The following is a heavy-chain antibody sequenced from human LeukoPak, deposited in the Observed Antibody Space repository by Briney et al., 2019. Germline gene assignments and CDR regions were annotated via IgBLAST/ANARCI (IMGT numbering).Heavy chain of an antibody. V-gene: IGHV4-30-4*08. D-gene: IGHD3-10*01. J-gene: IGHJ6*03. Sequence: KASETLSLTCTVSGGSISSDDYYWSWIRQPPGKGLEWIGYIYYSGSTYYNPSLKSRVTISVDTSKNQFSLKLSSVTAADTAVYYCARVHYGSGSLYYYYYDMDVWGKGTTVTVSS. CDR3: ARVHYGSGSLYYYYYDMDV. CDR2: IYYSGST. CDR1: GGSISSDDYY.